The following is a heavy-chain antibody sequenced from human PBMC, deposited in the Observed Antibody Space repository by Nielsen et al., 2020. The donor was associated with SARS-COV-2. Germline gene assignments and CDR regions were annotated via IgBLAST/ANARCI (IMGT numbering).Heavy chain of an antibody. Sequence: GESLKISCAASGFTFSSYEMNWVRQAPGKGPEWVSYISSSGSTIYYADSVKGRFTISRDNAKNSLYLQMNSLRAEDTAVYYCARRRRASWFDAFDIWGQGTMVTVSS. CDR2: ISSSGSTI. CDR3: ARRRRASWFDAFDI. CDR1: GFTFSSYE. V-gene: IGHV3-48*03. J-gene: IGHJ3*02. D-gene: IGHD3-10*01.